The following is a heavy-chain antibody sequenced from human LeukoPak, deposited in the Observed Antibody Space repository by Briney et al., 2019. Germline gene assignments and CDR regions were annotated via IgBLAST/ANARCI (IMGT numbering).Heavy chain of an antibody. CDR3: ARRGGLASHAFDI. D-gene: IGHD6-19*01. V-gene: IGHV4-30-4*01. Sequence: TLSLTCTVSGGSISSGDYYWSWIRQPPGKGLEWIGYIYYSGSTYYDPSLKSRVTMSVDTSKNQFSLKLRSVTAADTAVYYCARRGGLASHAFDIWGQGTMVTVSS. J-gene: IGHJ3*02. CDR2: IYYSGST. CDR1: GGSISSGDYY.